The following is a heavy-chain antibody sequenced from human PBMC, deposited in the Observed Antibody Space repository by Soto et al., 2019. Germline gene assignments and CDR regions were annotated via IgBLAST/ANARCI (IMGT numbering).Heavy chain of an antibody. CDR3: ARDSPPSDY. CDR1: GYTFTSYA. Sequence: ASVKVSCKAFGYTFTSYAMHWVRQAPGQRLEWMGWINAGNGNRKYSQKFQGRVTITRDTSASTAYMELSSLSSEDTAVYYCARDSPPSDYWGQGTLVTVSS. J-gene: IGHJ4*02. CDR2: INAGNGNR. V-gene: IGHV1-3*01.